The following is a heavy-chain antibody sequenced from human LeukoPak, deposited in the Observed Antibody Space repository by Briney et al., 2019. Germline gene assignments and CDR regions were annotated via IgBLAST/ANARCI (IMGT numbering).Heavy chain of an antibody. J-gene: IGHJ6*02. Sequence: ASVKVSCKASGYTFTGYYMHWVRRAPGQGLEWMGWINPNSGGTNYAQKFQGRVTMTRDTSISTAYMELSRLRSDDTAVYYCARVGGSGWYPDYYYYYGMDVWGQGTTVTVSS. CDR2: INPNSGGT. V-gene: IGHV1-2*02. CDR3: ARVGGSGWYPDYYYYYGMDV. D-gene: IGHD6-19*01. CDR1: GYTFTGYY.